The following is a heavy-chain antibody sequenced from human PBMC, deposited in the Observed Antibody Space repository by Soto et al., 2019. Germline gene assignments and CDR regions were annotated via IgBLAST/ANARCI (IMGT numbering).Heavy chain of an antibody. CDR1: GGSISSGGYY. D-gene: IGHD2-15*01. CDR3: ARYCSGGSCYSLLGMDV. J-gene: IGHJ6*02. CDR2: IYYSGST. V-gene: IGHV4-31*03. Sequence: PSETLSLTCTVSGGSISSGGYYWSWIRQHPGKGLEWIGYIYYSGSTYYNPSLKSRVTISVDTSKNQFSLKLSSVTAADTAVYYCARYCSGGSCYSLLGMDVWGQGTTVTVYS.